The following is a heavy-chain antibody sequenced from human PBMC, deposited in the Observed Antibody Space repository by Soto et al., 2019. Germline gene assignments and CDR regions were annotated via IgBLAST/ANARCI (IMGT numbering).Heavy chain of an antibody. J-gene: IGHJ4*02. V-gene: IGHV4-30-4*01. Sequence: SETLSLTCTVSGGSITSDYSCWSWIRQPPGEGLEWTGHIFDSGTTYTNPSLRSQVAISLDTSKNHFPLTLSSVTAADTAVYYCARGPSGDKVHYWGQGALVTVSS. D-gene: IGHD7-27*01. CDR1: GGSITSDYSC. CDR3: ARGPSGDKVHY. CDR2: IFDSGTT.